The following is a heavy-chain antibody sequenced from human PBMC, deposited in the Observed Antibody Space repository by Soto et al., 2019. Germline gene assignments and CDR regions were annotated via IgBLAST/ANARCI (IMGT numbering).Heavy chain of an antibody. CDR1: GFTFSSYE. CDR2: ISSSGSTI. CDR3: ARAKARPGGFDY. V-gene: IGHV3-48*03. J-gene: IGHJ4*02. D-gene: IGHD6-6*01. Sequence: GGSLRLSCAASGFTFSSYEMNWVRQAPGNGLEWVSYISSSGSTIYYADSVKGRFTISRDNAKNSLYLQMNSLRAEDTAVYYCARAKARPGGFDYWGQGTLVTVSS.